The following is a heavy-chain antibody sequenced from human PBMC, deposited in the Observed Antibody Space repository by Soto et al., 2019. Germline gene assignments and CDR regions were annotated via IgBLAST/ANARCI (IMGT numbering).Heavy chain of an antibody. CDR1: GFTFSSYA. V-gene: IGHV3-30-3*01. J-gene: IGHJ4*02. CDR3: ARGARIQLDCSVGSCYGIVY. Sequence: QVQLVESGGGVVQPGRSLRLSCAASGFTFSSYAMHWVRQAPGKGLEWVAVISYDGSNKYYADSVKGRFTISRDNSKNTLYVQMNSLRAEDTDVYYCARGARIQLDCSVGSCYGIVYWGQGTLVTVSS. CDR2: ISYDGSNK. D-gene: IGHD2-15*01.